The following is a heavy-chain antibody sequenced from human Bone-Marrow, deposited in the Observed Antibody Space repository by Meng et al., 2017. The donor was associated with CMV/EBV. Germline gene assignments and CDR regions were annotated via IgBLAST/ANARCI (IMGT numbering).Heavy chain of an antibody. Sequence: SETLSLTCTVSGGSISSYYWSWIRQPPGKGLGWIGYIYYSGSTNYNPSLKSRVTISVDTSKNQFSLKLSSVTAADTAVYYCARVPLVLRFYYGMDVWGQGTTVTVSS. D-gene: IGHD3-3*01. J-gene: IGHJ6*02. CDR1: GGSISSYY. CDR3: ARVPLVLRFYYGMDV. V-gene: IGHV4-59*01. CDR2: IYYSGST.